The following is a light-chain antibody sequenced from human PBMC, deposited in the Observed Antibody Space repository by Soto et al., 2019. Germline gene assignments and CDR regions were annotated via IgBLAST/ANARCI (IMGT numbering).Light chain of an antibody. V-gene: IGKV3-15*01. CDR1: ESVHSN. CDR3: QHYSNWPPT. CDR2: YAS. J-gene: IGKJ3*01. Sequence: EIVMTQSPATLSVSPGERVTLSCRASESVHSNLSWYQQKPGQGPSLLIYYASTRGTGVPDKFSGSGSGTEFTLTISSLQSEDFGGYYCQHYSNWPPTFGPGTKVEIK.